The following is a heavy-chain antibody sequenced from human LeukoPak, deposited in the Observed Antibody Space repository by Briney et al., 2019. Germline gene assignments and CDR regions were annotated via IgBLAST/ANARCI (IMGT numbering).Heavy chain of an antibody. CDR3: ARGLIGYFDY. V-gene: IGHV4-31*03. D-gene: IGHD2-8*01. Sequence: PPQTLSLTCTVSGGSISSGGYSWSWIRQHPGKGLEWIGYIYYSGSTYYNPSLESRVTISVDTSKNQFSLKLSSVTAADTAVYYCARGLIGYFDYWGQGTLVTVSS. CDR1: GGSISSGGYS. CDR2: IYYSGST. J-gene: IGHJ4*02.